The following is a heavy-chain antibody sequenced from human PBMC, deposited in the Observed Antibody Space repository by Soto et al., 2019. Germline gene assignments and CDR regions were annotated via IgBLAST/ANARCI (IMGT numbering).Heavy chain of an antibody. D-gene: IGHD3-16*01. CDR1: GYSFTSYW. J-gene: IGHJ4*02. Sequence: GESLKISCKGSGYSFTSYWIIWVRQMPGKGLEWMXNXYXXXSXTXXXPXXXXRVTVSADKSSNTAYLQWRSLEASDTAIYYCVRQLGNSAMLIIDSWGQGTPVTVSS. CDR2: XYXXXSXT. V-gene: IGHV5-51*01. CDR3: VRQLGNSAMLIIDS.